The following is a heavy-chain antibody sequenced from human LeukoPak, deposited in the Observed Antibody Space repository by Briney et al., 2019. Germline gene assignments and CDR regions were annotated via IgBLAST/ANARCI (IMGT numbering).Heavy chain of an antibody. J-gene: IGHJ4*02. CDR3: TTAPYDYVWGQSADFDY. Sequence: PGGSLRLSCAGSGFTFSSYEMNWVRHAPGKWLEWVGRIKSKTDGGTTDYAAPVKGRFTISRDDSKNTLYLQMNSLKTEDTAVYYCTTAPYDYVWGQSADFDYWGQGTLVTVSS. V-gene: IGHV3-15*01. CDR1: GFTFSSYE. D-gene: IGHD3-16*01. CDR2: IKSKTDGGTT.